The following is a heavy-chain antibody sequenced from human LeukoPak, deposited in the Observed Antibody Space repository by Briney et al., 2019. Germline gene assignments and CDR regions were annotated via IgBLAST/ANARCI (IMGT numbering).Heavy chain of an antibody. Sequence: SVKVSCKAFGGTFSSYAISWVRQAPGQGLEWMGGIIPIFGTANYAQKFQGRVAITADESTSTAYMELSSLRSEDTAVYYCARDEGTTGTTDAFDIWGQGTMVTVSS. J-gene: IGHJ3*02. CDR1: GGTFSSYA. V-gene: IGHV1-69*01. CDR3: ARDEGTTGTTDAFDI. CDR2: IIPIFGTA. D-gene: IGHD1-1*01.